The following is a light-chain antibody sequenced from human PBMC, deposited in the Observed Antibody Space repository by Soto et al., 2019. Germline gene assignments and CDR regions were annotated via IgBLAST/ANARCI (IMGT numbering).Light chain of an antibody. CDR1: ALPKQY. Sequence: SYELTQPPSVSVSPGQTARITCSGDALPKQYAYWYQQKPGQAPVLVIYKDSERPSGIPERFSGSSSGTTVTLTISGVQAEDEADYYCQSADSSGLFGGGTKVTVL. V-gene: IGLV3-25*03. CDR2: KDS. CDR3: QSADSSGL. J-gene: IGLJ3*02.